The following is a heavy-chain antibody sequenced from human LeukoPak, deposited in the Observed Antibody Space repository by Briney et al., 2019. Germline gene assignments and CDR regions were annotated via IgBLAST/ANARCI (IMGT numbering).Heavy chain of an antibody. V-gene: IGHV3-21*01. CDR3: AREEDYPYFDN. D-gene: IGHD3-16*01. Sequence: PGGSLRLSCAASGFTFRSYVMSWVRQAPGKGLEGVSSIGSSSSYIYYGDSVQGRFTISRDNAKNSLFLQMNSLRAEDTAVYYCAREEDYPYFDNWGQGTLVTVSS. CDR2: IGSSSSYI. J-gene: IGHJ4*02. CDR1: GFTFRSYV.